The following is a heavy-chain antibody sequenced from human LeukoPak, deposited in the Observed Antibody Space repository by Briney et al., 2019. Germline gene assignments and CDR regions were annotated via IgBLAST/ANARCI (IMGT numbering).Heavy chain of an antibody. V-gene: IGHV3-23*01. CDR1: GFTFSTYA. Sequence: PGGSLRLSCAASGFTFSTYAMNWVRQAPGKGLEWVSGISGSGVSTYYADSVKGRFTISRDNSKNTLYLQMDSLRAEDTAVYYCAKGHNGHASSWFDPWGQGTLVTVSS. CDR3: AKGHNGHASSWFDP. CDR2: ISGSGVST. D-gene: IGHD2-8*01. J-gene: IGHJ5*02.